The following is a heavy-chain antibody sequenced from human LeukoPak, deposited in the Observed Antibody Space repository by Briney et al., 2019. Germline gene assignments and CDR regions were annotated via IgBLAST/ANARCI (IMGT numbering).Heavy chain of an antibody. CDR1: GFTVSSNY. J-gene: IGHJ4*02. D-gene: IGHD2-15*01. CDR3: ASLRRGNFDY. CDR2: IYSGGST. V-gene: IGHV3-53*01. Sequence: PGGSLRLSCAASGFTVSSNYMSWVRQAPGKGLEWVSVIYSGGSTYYADSVKGRFTISRDNSKNTLYLRMNSLRAEDTAVYYCASLRRGNFDYWGQGTLVTVSS.